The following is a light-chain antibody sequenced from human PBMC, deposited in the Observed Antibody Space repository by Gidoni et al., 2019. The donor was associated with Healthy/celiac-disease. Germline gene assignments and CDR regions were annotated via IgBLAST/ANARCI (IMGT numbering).Light chain of an antibody. Sequence: EIVLTHSPGTLPLSPGEGATLSCRASQSVSSSYLAWYQQKPGQAPRLLIYGASTRATGIPDRFSGSGSGTDFTLTISRLEPEDFAVYYCQQYDSSLTWTFGQGTKVEIK. V-gene: IGKV3-20*01. CDR2: GAS. CDR1: QSVSSSY. CDR3: QQYDSSLTWT. J-gene: IGKJ1*01.